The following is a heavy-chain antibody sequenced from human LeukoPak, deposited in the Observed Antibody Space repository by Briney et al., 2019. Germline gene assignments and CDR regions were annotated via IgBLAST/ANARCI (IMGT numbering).Heavy chain of an antibody. CDR2: ISSSSSTI. CDR3: ARDVSGYYEYYFDY. V-gene: IGHV3-48*01. J-gene: IGHJ4*02. D-gene: IGHD3-22*01. CDR1: GFTFSSYS. Sequence: PGGSLRLSCAASGFTFSSYSMNWVRQAPGKGLEWVSYISSSSSTIYYADSVKGRFTISRDNAENSLYLQMNSLRAEETAVYYCARDVSGYYEYYFDYWGQGTLVTVSS.